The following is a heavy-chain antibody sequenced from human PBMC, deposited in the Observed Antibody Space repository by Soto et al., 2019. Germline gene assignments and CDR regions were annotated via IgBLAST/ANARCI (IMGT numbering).Heavy chain of an antibody. V-gene: IGHV1-69*08. CDR2: IIPLLAVT. CDR1: GGTFSRFT. Sequence: QVQLVQSGAEVKKPGSSVKISCKACGGTFSRFTISWVRQAPGQGLEWMGRIIPLLAVTNYAPKFQGRVTITADRSTTTAYMELSSLRSEDTAIYYCAREDDSGGPFAFDPWGQGPLVPVPS. J-gene: IGHJ5*02. D-gene: IGHD3-22*01. CDR3: AREDDSGGPFAFDP.